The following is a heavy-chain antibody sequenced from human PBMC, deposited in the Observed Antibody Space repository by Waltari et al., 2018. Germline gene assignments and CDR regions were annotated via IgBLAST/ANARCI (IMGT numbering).Heavy chain of an antibody. D-gene: IGHD1-1*01. V-gene: IGHV4-38-2*02. CDR2: VYHTGST. Sequence: QVQLQESGTRLVKPSETLSLTCAVSGYSISDGDYWGWIRQPPGQGLEWIGNVYHTGSTHHNPSIKSRVTMSVDTSKNQFSLKLNSVTAADTAIYYCARDRDGYNSGWGRGTLVTVSS. CDR1: GYSISDGDY. CDR3: ARDRDGYNSG. J-gene: IGHJ4*02.